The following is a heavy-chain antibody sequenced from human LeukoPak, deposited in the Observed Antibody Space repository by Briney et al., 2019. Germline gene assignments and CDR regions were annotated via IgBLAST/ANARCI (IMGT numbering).Heavy chain of an antibody. D-gene: IGHD3-22*01. CDR3: ARVSYTGYYYDSSGPPDAFDI. CDR2: IYSTGST. CDR1: AGSISGYY. J-gene: IGHJ3*02. V-gene: IGHV4-4*07. Sequence: PSETLSLTCTVSAGSISGYYWSWIRQPAGKALEWIGRIYSTGSTNYNPSLKSRVTMSVDTSKNQFSLKLSSVTAADTAVYYCARVSYTGYYYDSSGPPDAFDIWGQGTMVTVSS.